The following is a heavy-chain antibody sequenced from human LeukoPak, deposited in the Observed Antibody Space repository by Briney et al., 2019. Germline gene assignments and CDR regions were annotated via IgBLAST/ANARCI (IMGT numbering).Heavy chain of an antibody. CDR2: IYIRGST. CDR3: ARDSYSSSWYLPY. Sequence: PSETLSLTCTVSGDSISTSNSYWGWIRQPPGKGLEWIGRIYIRGSTNYNPSLKSRVTISVDTSKNQFSLKLSSVTAADTAVYYCARDSYSSSWYLPYWGQGTLVTVSS. V-gene: IGHV4-39*07. D-gene: IGHD6-13*01. CDR1: GDSISTSNSY. J-gene: IGHJ4*02.